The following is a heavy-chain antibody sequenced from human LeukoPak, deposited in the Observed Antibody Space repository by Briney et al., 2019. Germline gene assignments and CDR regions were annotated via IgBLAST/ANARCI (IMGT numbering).Heavy chain of an antibody. CDR2: INPNSGGT. Sequence: ASVKVSCKASGYTFTGYYMHWVRQAPRQGLEWMGWINPNSGGTNYAQKFQGRVTMTRDTSISTAYMELSRLRSDDTAVYYCASIAVADYYFDYWGQGTLVTVSS. J-gene: IGHJ4*02. CDR1: GYTFTGYY. V-gene: IGHV1-2*02. CDR3: ASIAVADYYFDY. D-gene: IGHD6-19*01.